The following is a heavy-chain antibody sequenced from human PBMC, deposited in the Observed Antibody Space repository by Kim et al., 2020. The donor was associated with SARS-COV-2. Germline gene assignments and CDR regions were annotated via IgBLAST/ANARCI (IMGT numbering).Heavy chain of an antibody. CDR3: ARGGNYYGSGSYYNAGQYYFDY. V-gene: IGHV4-34*01. D-gene: IGHD3-10*01. CDR2: INHSGST. J-gene: IGHJ4*02. CDR1: GGSFSGYY. Sequence: SETLSLTCAVYGGSFSGYYWSWIRQPPGKGLEWIGEINHSGSTNYNPSLKSRVTISVDTSKNQFSLKLSSVTAADTAVYYCARGGNYYGSGSYYNAGQYYFDYWGQGTLVTVSS.